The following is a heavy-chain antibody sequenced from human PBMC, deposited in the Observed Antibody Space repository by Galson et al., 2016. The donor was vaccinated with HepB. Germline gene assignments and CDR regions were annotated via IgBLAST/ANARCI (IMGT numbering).Heavy chain of an antibody. J-gene: IGHJ4*02. V-gene: IGHV3-11*01. CDR1: GFTFSDFY. D-gene: IGHD1-7*01. CDR3: ARETTLKGSNWNYALGY. Sequence: SLRLSCAASGFTFSDFYMSWIRQAPGKGLEWISYISYSGGTIYYAESVKGRFTISRDNAKNSVYLQMNSLRAEDTAVYYCARETTLKGSNWNYALGYWGQGILVTVSS. CDR2: ISYSGGTI.